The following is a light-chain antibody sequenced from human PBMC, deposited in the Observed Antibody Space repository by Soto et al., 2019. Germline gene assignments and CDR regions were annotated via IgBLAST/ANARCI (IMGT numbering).Light chain of an antibody. Sequence: QSALTQPPSASGSPGQSVTISCTGTSSDIGGYHYVSWYQQYPGRAPKLMIFEVNKRPSGVPDRFSGSKSGNTASLTVSGLQAEDEADYYCSSYAGSDSWVFGGGTKLTVL. V-gene: IGLV2-8*01. CDR3: SSYAGSDSWV. J-gene: IGLJ3*02. CDR1: SSDIGGYHY. CDR2: EVN.